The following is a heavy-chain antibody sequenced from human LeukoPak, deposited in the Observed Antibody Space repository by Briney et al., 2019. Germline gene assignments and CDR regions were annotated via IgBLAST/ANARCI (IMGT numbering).Heavy chain of an antibody. CDR2: IYYSGST. J-gene: IGHJ4*02. Sequence: KASETLSLTCTVSGGSISSSSYYWGWIRQPPGKGLEWIGSIYYSGSTYYNPSLKSRVTISVDTSKNQFSLKLSSVTAADTAVYYCARQLSAIGHLGYWGQGTLVTVSS. V-gene: IGHV4-39*01. D-gene: IGHD3-16*01. CDR3: ARQLSAIGHLGY. CDR1: GGSISSSSYY.